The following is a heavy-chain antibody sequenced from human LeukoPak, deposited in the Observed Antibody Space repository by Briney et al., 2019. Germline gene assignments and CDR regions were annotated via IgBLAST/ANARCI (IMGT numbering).Heavy chain of an antibody. CDR2: ISSGDNT. J-gene: IGHJ4*02. CDR1: GFTFSTNA. D-gene: IGHD1-26*01. CDR3: AKDGGPSSSGSQFFNY. Sequence: GGSLRLSCAASGFTFSTNAMSWVRQAPGKGLEWVSGISSGDNTYYVDSVKGRFTISRDNSKNTLFLQMNSLRVEDTAVYYCAKDGGPSSSGSQFFNYWGQGALVTVSS. V-gene: IGHV3-23*01.